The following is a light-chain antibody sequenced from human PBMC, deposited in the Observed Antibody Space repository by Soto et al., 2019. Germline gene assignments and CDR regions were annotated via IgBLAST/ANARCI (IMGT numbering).Light chain of an antibody. J-gene: IGKJ4*02. V-gene: IGKV3-11*01. CDR2: DAS. CDR3: QQRSNWPLT. Sequence: EIVLTQSPATLYLSPGERATLSCRAIQSVSSYLAWYQQKPGQAPRLLIYDASKSATGIPARFSGSGSGTAFTLSSSSQEPEDFAVYYCQQRSNWPLTFGGGTKVEIK. CDR1: QSVSSY.